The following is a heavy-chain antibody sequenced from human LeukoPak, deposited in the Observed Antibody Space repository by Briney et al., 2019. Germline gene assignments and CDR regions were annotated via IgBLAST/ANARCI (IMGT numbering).Heavy chain of an antibody. Sequence: ASVKVSCKASGYTFTGYYMHWVRQAPGQGLEWMGWINPNSGGTNDAQKFQGRVTMTRDTSISTAYMELSRLRSDDTAVYYCARGCVYYYDSSGYYEGFDYWGQGTLVTVSS. CDR1: GYTFTGYY. D-gene: IGHD3-22*01. J-gene: IGHJ4*02. V-gene: IGHV1-2*02. CDR2: INPNSGGT. CDR3: ARGCVYYYDSSGYYEGFDY.